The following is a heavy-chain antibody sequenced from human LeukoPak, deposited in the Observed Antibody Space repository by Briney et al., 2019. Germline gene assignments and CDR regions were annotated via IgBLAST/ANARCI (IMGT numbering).Heavy chain of an antibody. CDR2: IYPGDSDT. D-gene: IGHD2-15*01. V-gene: IGHV5-51*01. J-gene: IGHJ4*02. Sequence: GESLKISCKGSGYSFTSYWIGWVRQMPGKGLEWMGIIYPGDSDTRYSPPFQGQVTISADKSISTAYLQWSSLKASDTAMYYCARLPKDIVVVVAATHWGQGTLVTVSS. CDR1: GYSFTSYW. CDR3: ARLPKDIVVVVAATH.